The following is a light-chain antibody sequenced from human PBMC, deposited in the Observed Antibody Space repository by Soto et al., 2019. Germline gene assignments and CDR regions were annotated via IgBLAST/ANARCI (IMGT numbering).Light chain of an antibody. Sequence: DSQMTQSPSTLSASVGDRVSITCRASQTISSWLAWYQQTPGKAPKLLIFDASSLENGVPSRFRGSRSGTEFTLPISRLQPDDFETYYCQQYNSYSRTFGQGTKVDI. CDR3: QQYNSYSRT. J-gene: IGKJ1*01. V-gene: IGKV1-5*01. CDR2: DAS. CDR1: QTISSW.